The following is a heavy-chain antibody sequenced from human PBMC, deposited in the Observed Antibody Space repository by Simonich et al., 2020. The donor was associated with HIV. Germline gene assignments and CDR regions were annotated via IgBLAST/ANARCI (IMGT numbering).Heavy chain of an antibody. CDR3: TGTYYYDSGHYYGPDY. CDR2: IRSKANNYST. Sequence: EYGGGLVQPGGSLKLSCAASGFTFSGSSMHWVRQASGKGLEGVGRIRSKANNYSTAYAASVKGRVTISRDDSKNTAYLRMNSLKTEDTAVYYCTGTYYYDSGHYYGPDYWGQGTLVTVSS. J-gene: IGHJ4*02. D-gene: IGHD3-22*01. CDR1: GFTFSGSS. V-gene: IGHV3-73*02.